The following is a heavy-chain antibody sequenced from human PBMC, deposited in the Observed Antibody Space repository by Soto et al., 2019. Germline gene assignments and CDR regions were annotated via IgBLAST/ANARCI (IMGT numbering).Heavy chain of an antibody. J-gene: IGHJ4*02. Sequence: SETQSLTGTRFGGSISSSIYKGRWIRQPPGKGLEWIGSIYYSGSTYYNPSLKSRVTISVDTSKNQFSLKLSSVTAVDTAVYYCARHVGVIPSDWGQGTLVTVSS. V-gene: IGHV4-39*01. CDR2: IYYSGST. D-gene: IGHD2-8*01. CDR1: GGSISSSIYK. CDR3: ARHVGVIPSD.